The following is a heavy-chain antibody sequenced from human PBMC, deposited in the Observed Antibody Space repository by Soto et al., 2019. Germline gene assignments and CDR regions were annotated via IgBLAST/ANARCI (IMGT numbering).Heavy chain of an antibody. Sequence: PGGSLRLSCGASGFTFSSYIMNWVRQAPGKGLEWVSSISSSSSYIYYADSVRGRFTISRDNAKNSLYLQMNSLRAEDTAVYYCARDRIQLWPGGMDVWGQGTTVTVSS. CDR3: ARDRIQLWPGGMDV. D-gene: IGHD5-18*01. J-gene: IGHJ6*02. CDR1: GFTFSSYI. V-gene: IGHV3-21*01. CDR2: ISSSSSYI.